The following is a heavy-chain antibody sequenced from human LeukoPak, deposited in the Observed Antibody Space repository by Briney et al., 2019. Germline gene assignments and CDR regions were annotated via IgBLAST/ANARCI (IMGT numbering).Heavy chain of an antibody. CDR2: IYYSGST. J-gene: IGHJ4*02. D-gene: IGHD4-11*01. V-gene: IGHV4-39*07. CDR3: ARGGGITTNFDY. CDR1: GGSISSSSYY. Sequence: SETLSLTCTVSGGSISSSSYYWGWIRQPPGKGLEWIGSIYYSGSTYYNPSLKSRVTISVDTSKNQFSLKLSSVTAADTAVYYCARGGGITTNFDYWGQGTLVTVSS.